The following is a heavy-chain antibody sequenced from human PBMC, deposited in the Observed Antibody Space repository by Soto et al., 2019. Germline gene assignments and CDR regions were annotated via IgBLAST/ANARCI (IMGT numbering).Heavy chain of an antibody. V-gene: IGHV4-30-4*01. D-gene: IGHD7-27*01. J-gene: IGHJ2*01. CDR2: IYHSGIT. Sequence: QVQLQESGPGLVKPSQTLSLTCTVSGGSISNGDYYWSWIRQPPGRGLEWIGYIYHSGITYYNPPLKSRASMSVDTSKNQFSLKLSSVTAADTAVYYCARAPAGARWYFDPWGRGTLVTVSS. CDR3: ARAPAGARWYFDP. CDR1: GGSISNGDYY.